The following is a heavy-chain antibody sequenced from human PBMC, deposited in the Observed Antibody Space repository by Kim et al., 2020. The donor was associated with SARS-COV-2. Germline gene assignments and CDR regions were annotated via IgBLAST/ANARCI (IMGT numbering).Heavy chain of an antibody. J-gene: IGHJ4*02. CDR2: INSDGSNT. CDR1: GFTFSTYW. D-gene: IGHD6-13*01. V-gene: IGHV3-74*01. Sequence: GGSLRLSCAASGFTFSTYWMHWVRQAPGKGLVWVSRINSDGSNTIYVDSVKGRFTISRDNAKNTLYLQMNSLRGEDTAAYYRARGGVAAGSDYWGQGTLV. CDR3: ARGGVAAGSDY.